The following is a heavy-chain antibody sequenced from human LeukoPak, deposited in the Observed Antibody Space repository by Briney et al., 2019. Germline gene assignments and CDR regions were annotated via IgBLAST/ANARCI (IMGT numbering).Heavy chain of an antibody. J-gene: IGHJ5*02. D-gene: IGHD4/OR15-4a*01. CDR1: GFTFSSYW. CDR3: ARGPYGASISKWFDP. CDR2: ISYDGSNE. Sequence: PGGSLRLSCAASGFTFSSYWMHWVRQAPGKGLEWVAIISYDGSNEYYADSVKGRFTISRDNSKNTLYLQMNSLRAADTAVYYCARGPYGASISKWFDPWGQGTLVIVSS. V-gene: IGHV3-30*03.